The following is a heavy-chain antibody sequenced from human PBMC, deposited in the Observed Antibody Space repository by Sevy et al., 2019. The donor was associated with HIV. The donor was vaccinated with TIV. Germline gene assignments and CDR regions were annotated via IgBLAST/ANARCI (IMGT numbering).Heavy chain of an antibody. CDR2: ISHDGSNK. J-gene: IGHJ4*02. Sequence: GGSLRLSCVVSGFTFNNYGMHWVRQAPGKGLEWVAVISHDGSNKYYADSVKGRFTISRDNSKNTLYLRMNSLRTEDKSVYYCAKEFRDYDYVWVTYRFDYWGQGNLVTVSS. CDR3: AKEFRDYDYVWVTYRFDY. CDR1: GFTFNNYG. D-gene: IGHD3-16*02. V-gene: IGHV3-30*18.